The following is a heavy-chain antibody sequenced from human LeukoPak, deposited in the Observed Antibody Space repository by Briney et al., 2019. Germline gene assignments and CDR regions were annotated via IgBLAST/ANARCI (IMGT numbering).Heavy chain of an antibody. V-gene: IGHV4-59*01. CDR1: GGSISSYY. J-gene: IGHJ4*02. CDR2: IYYSGST. D-gene: IGHD3-22*01. Sequence: SETLSLTCTVSGGSISSYYWSWIRQPPGKGLVWIGYIYYSGSTNYNPSLKSRVTISVDTSKNQFSLKLSSVTAADTAVYYCAREEATYYYDSSGYYFAYWGQGTLVTVSS. CDR3: AREEATYYYDSSGYYFAY.